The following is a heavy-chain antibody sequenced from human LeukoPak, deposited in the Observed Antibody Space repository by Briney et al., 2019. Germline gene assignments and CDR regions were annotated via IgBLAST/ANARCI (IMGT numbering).Heavy chain of an antibody. CDR2: ISANSLHV. J-gene: IGHJ4*02. D-gene: IGHD3-10*01. CDR3: VGPDSQFDC. Sequence: GGSLRLSCAASGFTFSDESMNWVRQAPGKGLEWVSSISANSLHVFYADSVRGRFTISRDNAKNSLYLQMNNLRVEDTAVYYCVGPDSQFDCWGQGTLVTVSS. CDR1: GFTFSDES. V-gene: IGHV3-21*01.